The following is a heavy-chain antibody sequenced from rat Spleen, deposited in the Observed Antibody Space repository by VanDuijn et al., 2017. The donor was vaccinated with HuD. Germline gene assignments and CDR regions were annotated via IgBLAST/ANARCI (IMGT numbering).Heavy chain of an antibody. D-gene: IGHD4-1*01. CDR1: GFTFSDYN. CDR3: ARSGPYCFDY. V-gene: IGHV5-7*01. CDR2: ISYDGSST. Sequence: EVQLVESGGGLVQPGRSLKLSCAASGFTFSDYNLAWVRQAPKKGLEWVATISYDGSSTYYRDSVKGRFTISRDNAKSTLYLQMDSLRSEDTATYYCARSGPYCFDYWGQGVMVTVSS. J-gene: IGHJ2*01.